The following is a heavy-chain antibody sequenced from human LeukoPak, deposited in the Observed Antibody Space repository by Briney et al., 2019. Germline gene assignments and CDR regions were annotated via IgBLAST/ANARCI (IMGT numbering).Heavy chain of an antibody. Sequence: GRSLRLSCAASGFTFSSYTMNWVRQAPGKGLEWVSSITSSSSYIYYADSVMGRFTISRDNANNSLYLQMNSLRAEDTAVYYCARHVVAVGFDYWGQGTLVTVSS. CDR3: ARHVVAVGFDY. CDR1: GFTFSSYT. CDR2: ITSSSSYI. D-gene: IGHD3-22*01. J-gene: IGHJ4*02. V-gene: IGHV3-21*01.